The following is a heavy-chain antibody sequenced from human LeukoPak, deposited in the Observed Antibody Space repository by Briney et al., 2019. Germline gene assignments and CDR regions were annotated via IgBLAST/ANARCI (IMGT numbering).Heavy chain of an antibody. V-gene: IGHV3-48*01. D-gene: IGHD1-1*01. CDR1: GFPFIEYS. CDR3: ARYHNYAFDN. J-gene: IGHJ4*02. Sequence: PGGSLRLSCTASGFPFIEYSMNWVRQVPGKGLEWIAYIGIDSGSTKYADSVRGRFTISADKTKNSLYLQMNSLRVDDTAVYYCARYHNYAFDNWGQGTLVSVAS. CDR2: IGIDSGST.